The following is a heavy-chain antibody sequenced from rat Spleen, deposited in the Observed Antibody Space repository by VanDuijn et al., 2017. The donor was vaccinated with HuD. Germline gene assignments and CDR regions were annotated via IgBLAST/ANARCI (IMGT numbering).Heavy chain of an antibody. V-gene: IGHV5-62*01. J-gene: IGHJ2*01. CDR1: GFTFSSYG. CDR3: ARSKYDGYSYYFDY. D-gene: IGHD1-12*03. Sequence: VQLVESGGGLVQPGKSLKLSCSASGFTFSSYGKHWIRQAPGEGLDWVAYISSSNNIVYADAVKGRFTISRDNAKNTLYLQLNSLKSEDTAIYYCARSKYDGYSYYFDYWGQGVMVTVSS. CDR2: ISSSNNI.